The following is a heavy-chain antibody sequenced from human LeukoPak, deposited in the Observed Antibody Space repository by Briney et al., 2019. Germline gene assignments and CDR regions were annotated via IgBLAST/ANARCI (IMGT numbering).Heavy chain of an antibody. CDR1: GFTFSSYA. CDR3: ARVGQQLVRGVDYYYYGMDV. CDR2: ISYDGSNK. Sequence: GGSLRLSCAASGFTFSSYAMHWVRQAPGKGLEWVAVISYDGSNKYYADSVKGRFTISRDNSKNTLFLQMNSLRAEDTAVYYCARVGQQLVRGVDYYYYGMDVWGQGTTVTVSS. D-gene: IGHD6-13*01. J-gene: IGHJ6*02. V-gene: IGHV3-30-3*01.